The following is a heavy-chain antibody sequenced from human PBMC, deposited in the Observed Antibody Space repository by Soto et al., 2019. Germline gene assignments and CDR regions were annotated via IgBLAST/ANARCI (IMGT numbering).Heavy chain of an antibody. CDR3: ARGRYCSGGSCYSRWFDP. CDR1: GGSFSGYY. J-gene: IGHJ5*02. CDR2: INHSGST. Sequence: QVQLQQWGAGLLKPSENLSLTCAVYGGSFSGYYWSWIRQPPGKGLEWIGEINHSGSTNYNPSLKSRVTISVDTSKNQFSLKLSSVTAADTAVYYCARGRYCSGGSCYSRWFDPWGQGTLVTVSS. V-gene: IGHV4-34*01. D-gene: IGHD2-15*01.